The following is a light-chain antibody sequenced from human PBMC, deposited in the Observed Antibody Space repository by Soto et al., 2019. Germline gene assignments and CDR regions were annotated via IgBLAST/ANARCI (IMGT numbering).Light chain of an antibody. Sequence: EILLTQSPGTLSLSPGERATLSCRASQSVSSSYLSWYQLKPGQAPRLLIYGASSRATGIPDRFSGSGSGTEFTLTISRLEPEDFAVYYCRRYGYAFRAFGQGTKVEL. V-gene: IGKV3-20*01. CDR1: QSVSSSY. J-gene: IGKJ1*01. CDR3: RRYGYAFRA. CDR2: GAS.